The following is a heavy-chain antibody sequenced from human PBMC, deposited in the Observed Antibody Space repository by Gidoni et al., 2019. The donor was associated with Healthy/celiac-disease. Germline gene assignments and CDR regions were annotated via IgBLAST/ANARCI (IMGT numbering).Heavy chain of an antibody. CDR2: INHSGST. V-gene: IGHV4-34*01. CDR3: ARGYSSLFLRHYYYYYYMDV. D-gene: IGHD6-6*01. Sequence: QVQLQQWGAGLLKPSETLSLTCAVYGGSFSGYYWSWIRQPPGKGLEWIGEINHSGSTNYNPSLKSRVTISVDTSKNQFSLKLSSVTAADTAVYYCARGYSSLFLRHYYYYYYMDVWGKGTTVTVSS. J-gene: IGHJ6*03. CDR1: GGSFSGYY.